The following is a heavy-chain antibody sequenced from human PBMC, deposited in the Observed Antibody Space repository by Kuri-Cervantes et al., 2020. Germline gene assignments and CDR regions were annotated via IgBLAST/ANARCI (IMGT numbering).Heavy chain of an antibody. CDR1: GFTFSSYG. CDR3: ARVESSYYDILTGYYFYYYYYGMDV. V-gene: IGHV3-30*03. CDR2: ISYDGSNK. J-gene: IGHJ6*02. Sequence: GESLKISCAASGFTFSSYGMHWVRQAPGKGLEWVAVISYDGSNKYYADSVKGRFTISRDNSKNTLYLQMNSLRAEDTAVYYCARVESSYYDILTGYYFYYYYYGMDVWGQGTTVTVSS. D-gene: IGHD3-9*01.